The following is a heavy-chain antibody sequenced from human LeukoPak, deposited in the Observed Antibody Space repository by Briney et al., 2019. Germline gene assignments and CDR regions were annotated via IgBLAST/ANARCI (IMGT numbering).Heavy chain of an antibody. Sequence: SQTLSLTCTVSGGSISSGSYYWGWIRQPAGKGLEWIGRIYTSGSTNYNPSLKSRVTISVDTSKNQFSLKLSSVTAADTAVYYCAREEGPPSLWFGELDAFDIWGQGTMVTVSS. J-gene: IGHJ3*02. CDR3: AREEGPPSLWFGELDAFDI. CDR1: GGSISSGSYY. D-gene: IGHD3-10*01. CDR2: IYTSGST. V-gene: IGHV4-61*02.